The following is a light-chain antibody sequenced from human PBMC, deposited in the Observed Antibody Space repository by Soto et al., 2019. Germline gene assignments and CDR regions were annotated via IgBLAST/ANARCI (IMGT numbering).Light chain of an antibody. CDR2: GAS. Sequence: ETVMTQSPATLSVSPGERATLSCRASQSVSSNLAWYQQKPGQAPRLLIYGASTRATGIPARFSGSGSGTEFTLTISSLQSEDFAVYYCQQYYNWPPYTFGQGTKMEIK. J-gene: IGKJ2*01. V-gene: IGKV3-15*01. CDR1: QSVSSN. CDR3: QQYYNWPPYT.